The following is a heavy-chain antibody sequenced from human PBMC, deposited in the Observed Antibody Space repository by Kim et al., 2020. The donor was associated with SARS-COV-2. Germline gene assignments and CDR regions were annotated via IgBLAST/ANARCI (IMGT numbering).Heavy chain of an antibody. CDR1: GGSISSSSYY. CDR3: ARQGRGYQPDY. D-gene: IGHD5-18*01. J-gene: IGHJ4*02. CDR2: IYYSGST. Sequence: SETLSLTCTVSGGSISSSSYYWGWIRQPPGKGLEWIGSIYYSGSTYYNPSLKSRVTISVDTSKNQFSLKLSSVTAADTAVYYCARQGRGYQPDYWGQGT. V-gene: IGHV4-39*01.